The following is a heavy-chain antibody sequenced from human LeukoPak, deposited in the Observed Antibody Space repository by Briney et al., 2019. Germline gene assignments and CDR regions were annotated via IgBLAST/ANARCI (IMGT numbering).Heavy chain of an antibody. CDR3: ARRGRVGALHWFDP. V-gene: IGHV4-39*07. J-gene: IGHJ5*02. CDR2: INHSGST. D-gene: IGHD1-26*01. Sequence: PSETLSLTCTVSGGSISSSSYYWGWIRQPPGKGLEWIGEINHSGSTNYNPSLKSRVTISVDTSKNQFSLKLSSVTAADTAVYYCARRGRVGALHWFDPWGQGTLVTVSS. CDR1: GGSISSSSYY.